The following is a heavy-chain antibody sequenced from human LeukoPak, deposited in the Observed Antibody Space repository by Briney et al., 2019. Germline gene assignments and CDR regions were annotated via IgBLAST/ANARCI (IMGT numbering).Heavy chain of an antibody. CDR1: GGSISSGDYY. V-gene: IGHV4-30-4*08. CDR2: IYYSGST. J-gene: IGHJ3*02. Sequence: SETLSLTCTVSGGSISSGDYYWSWIRQPPGKGLEWIGYIYYSGSTYYNPSLKSRVTISVDTSKNQFSLKLSSVTAADTAVYYCARGLRGDAFDIWGQGTMVTVSS. CDR3: ARGLRGDAFDI. D-gene: IGHD3-16*01.